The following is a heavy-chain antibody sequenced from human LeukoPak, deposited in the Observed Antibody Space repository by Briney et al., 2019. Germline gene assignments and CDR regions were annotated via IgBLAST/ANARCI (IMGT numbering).Heavy chain of an antibody. Sequence: SETLSLTCAVSGGSISSFYWSCIRQPPGKGLEWIAYLYSTGGRTNYNPSLKSRVTISVDPSKNHFSLKMNSVTTADTAVYYCARHLAPATSAFDYWGRGALVTVSS. CDR2: LYSTGGRT. CDR1: GGSISSFY. D-gene: IGHD2-2*01. CDR3: ARHLAPATSAFDY. V-gene: IGHV4-59*01. J-gene: IGHJ4*02.